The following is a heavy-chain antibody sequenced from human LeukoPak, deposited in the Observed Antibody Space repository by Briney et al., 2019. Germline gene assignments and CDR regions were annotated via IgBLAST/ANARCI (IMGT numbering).Heavy chain of an antibody. CDR2: IYSGGST. Sequence: GGSLRLSCAASGFTVSSNYMSWVRQAPGKGLEWVSVIYSGGSTYYADSVKGRFTISRDNSKNTLYLQMNSLRAEDTAVYYCARSYYYDSSGYYCAFDFWGQGTMVTVSS. CDR1: GFTVSSNY. CDR3: ARSYYYDSSGYYCAFDF. D-gene: IGHD3-22*01. J-gene: IGHJ3*01. V-gene: IGHV3-53*01.